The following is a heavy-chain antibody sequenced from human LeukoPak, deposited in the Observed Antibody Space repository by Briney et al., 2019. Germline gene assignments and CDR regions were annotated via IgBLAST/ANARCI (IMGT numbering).Heavy chain of an antibody. J-gene: IGHJ5*02. CDR2: IYYSGST. Sequence: PSETLSLTCTVPGGSISSSSYYWGWIRQPPGKGLEWIGSIYYSGSTYYNPSLKSRVTISVDTSKNQFSLKLSSVTAADTAVYYCARVVRGPGPSNWFDPWGQGTLVTVSS. CDR3: ARVVRGPGPSNWFDP. CDR1: GGSISSSSYY. V-gene: IGHV4-39*01. D-gene: IGHD3-10*01.